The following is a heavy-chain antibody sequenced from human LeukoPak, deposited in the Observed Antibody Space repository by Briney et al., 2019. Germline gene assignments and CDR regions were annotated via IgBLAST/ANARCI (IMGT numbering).Heavy chain of an antibody. CDR2: ISSSSSYI. Sequence: PGGSLRLSCAASGFTFSSYNMNWVRQAPGKGLEWVSSISSSSSYIYYADSVKGRFTISRDNAKNSLYLQMNSLRAEDTAVYSCAKGYYGSGSYGWFDYWGQGTLVTVSS. V-gene: IGHV3-21*04. CDR1: GFTFSSYN. D-gene: IGHD3-10*01. J-gene: IGHJ4*02. CDR3: AKGYYGSGSYGWFDY.